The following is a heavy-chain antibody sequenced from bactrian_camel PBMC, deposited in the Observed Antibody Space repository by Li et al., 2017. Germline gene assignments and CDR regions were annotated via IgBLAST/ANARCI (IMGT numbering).Heavy chain of an antibody. CDR1: GYMYDSFR. CDR3: AADSGLSTIHYCSGYRYLEV. Sequence: HVQLVESGGGSVQAGGSLRLSCVVSGYMYDSFRMTWLRQAPGKEREGVAAIDSDDSTSYADSVKGRFTIFKDNAKNTLYLEMNSLKPEDTAMYYCAADSGLSTIHYCSGYRYLEVWGQGTQVTVS. V-gene: IGHV3S26*01. CDR2: IDSDDST. J-gene: IGHJ2*01. D-gene: IGHD1*01.